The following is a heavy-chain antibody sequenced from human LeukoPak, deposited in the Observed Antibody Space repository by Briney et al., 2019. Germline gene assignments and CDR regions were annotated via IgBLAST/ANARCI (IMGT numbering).Heavy chain of an antibody. CDR3: ARDTLTMVRGLYR. V-gene: IGHV3-48*02. CDR2: ISSSSSSI. D-gene: IGHD3-10*01. J-gene: IGHJ5*02. Sequence: GSLRLSCAASGFIFSNYAMNWVRQAPGKGLEWVSYISSSSSSIYYADSVKGRFTISRDNAKNSLYLQMNSLRDEDTAVYYCARDTLTMVRGLYRWGRGTLVTVSS. CDR1: GFIFSNYA.